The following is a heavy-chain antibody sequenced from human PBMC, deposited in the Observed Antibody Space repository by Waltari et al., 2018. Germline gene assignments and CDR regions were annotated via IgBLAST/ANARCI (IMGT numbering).Heavy chain of an antibody. Sequence: QLQLQESGPGLVKPSETLSLTCPVSGGSISSSSYYWGWIRQSPGKGLEWIGSIDYSGSTYYNPTLKSRVTISGDTSKNQFSLKLSSVTAADTAVYYRARHWKKSGYRFDPWGQGTLVTVSS. D-gene: IGHD5-12*01. CDR1: GGSISSSSYY. J-gene: IGHJ5*02. V-gene: IGHV4-39*01. CDR3: ARHWKKSGYRFDP. CDR2: IDYSGST.